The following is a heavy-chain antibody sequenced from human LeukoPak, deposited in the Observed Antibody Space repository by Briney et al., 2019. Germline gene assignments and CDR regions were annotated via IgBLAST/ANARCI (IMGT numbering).Heavy chain of an antibody. CDR2: ISSSSSYT. CDR3: LPLLSRPYVEDGFDI. CDR1: GFTFSDYY. V-gene: IGHV3-11*06. Sequence: GGSLRLSCTASGFTFSDYYMSWIRQAPGKGLEWVSYISSSSSYTKYADSVKGRFTTSRDNARNSLYLQMNSLRAEDTAVYYCLPLLSRPYVEDGFDIWGQGTMVTVSS. J-gene: IGHJ3*02. D-gene: IGHD2/OR15-2a*01.